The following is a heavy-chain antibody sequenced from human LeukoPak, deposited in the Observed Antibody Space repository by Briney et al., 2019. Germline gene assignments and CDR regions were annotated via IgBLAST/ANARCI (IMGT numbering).Heavy chain of an antibody. CDR2: VLGSGVPT. J-gene: IGHJ1*01. Sequence: GGSLRLSCAASGITFNKYGMSWVRQAPGKGLEWVATVLGSGVPTYYADSVKGRFTISRDNSKNTLYLQMNSLRAEDTAVYYCAKGHCSSTSCLSSAEYFQHWGQGTLVTVSS. D-gene: IGHD2-2*01. CDR3: AKGHCSSTSCLSSAEYFQH. V-gene: IGHV3-23*01. CDR1: GITFNKYG.